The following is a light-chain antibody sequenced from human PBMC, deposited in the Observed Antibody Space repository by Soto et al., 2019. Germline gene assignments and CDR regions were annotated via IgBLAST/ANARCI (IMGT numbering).Light chain of an antibody. CDR3: QQYYSTPYT. Sequence: DSVMTQSPDSLAVSLGERATINCKSSQRVLYSSNNKNYLAWYQQKPGQPPKLLIYWASTRESGVPDRFSGRGSGTDFTLTISSLQAEDGAVYYCQQYYSTPYTFGQGTKLEIK. CDR1: QRVLYSSNNKNY. J-gene: IGKJ2*01. V-gene: IGKV4-1*01. CDR2: WAS.